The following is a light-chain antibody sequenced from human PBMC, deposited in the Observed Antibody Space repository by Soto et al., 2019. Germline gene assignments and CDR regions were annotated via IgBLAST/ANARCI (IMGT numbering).Light chain of an antibody. CDR2: DAS. V-gene: IGKV3-11*01. CDR3: HQRSTWLWT. Sequence: LVLPQSPATLPLSPWERATLFCRASQSVRNLLAWYQQKPGQAPRLLIYDASHRATGIPARFIGSGSGTDFTLTITTLEPEDFAVYYCHQRSTWLWTFGQGTKV. CDR1: QSVRNL. J-gene: IGKJ1*01.